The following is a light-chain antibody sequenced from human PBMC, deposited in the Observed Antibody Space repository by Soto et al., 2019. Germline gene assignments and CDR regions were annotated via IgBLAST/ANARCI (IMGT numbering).Light chain of an antibody. CDR3: SSYTSSSTYV. CDR2: DVS. V-gene: IGLV2-14*01. Sequence: QSALTQPASVSGSPGQAITISCTGTSSDVGVYNYVSWYQQHPGKPPKLMIYDVSNWPSGVSNRFSGSKSGNTASLTISGLHAEDEADYYCSSYTSSSTYVFGTGTKLTVL. CDR1: SSDVGVYNY. J-gene: IGLJ1*01.